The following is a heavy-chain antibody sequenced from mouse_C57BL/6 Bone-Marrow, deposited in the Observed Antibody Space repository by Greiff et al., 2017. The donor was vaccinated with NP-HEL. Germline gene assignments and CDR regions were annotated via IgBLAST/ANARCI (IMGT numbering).Heavy chain of an antibody. J-gene: IGHJ2*01. D-gene: IGHD1-1*01. Sequence: VQLQQSGPELVKPGASVKISCKASGYAFSSSWMNWVKQRPGKGLEWIGRIYPGGGDTNYNGKFKGKATLTADKSSSTAYMQLSSLTSEDSAVYFCARSHYGSSYVGYYFDYWGQGTTLTVSS. CDR1: GYAFSSSW. V-gene: IGHV1-82*01. CDR3: ARSHYGSSYVGYYFDY. CDR2: IYPGGGDT.